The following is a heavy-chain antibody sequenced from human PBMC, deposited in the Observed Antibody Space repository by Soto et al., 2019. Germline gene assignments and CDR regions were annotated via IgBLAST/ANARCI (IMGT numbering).Heavy chain of an antibody. Sequence: SETLSLTCTVSGGSISSYYWSWIRQPPGKGLEWIGYIYYSGSTNYNPSLKSRVTISVDTSKNQFSLKLSSVTAADTAVYYCARDVGEAAADYDYYYGMDVWGQVTTATVSS. V-gene: IGHV4-59*01. CDR1: GGSISSYY. D-gene: IGHD3-10*01. CDR2: IYYSGST. CDR3: ARDVGEAAADYDYYYGMDV. J-gene: IGHJ6*02.